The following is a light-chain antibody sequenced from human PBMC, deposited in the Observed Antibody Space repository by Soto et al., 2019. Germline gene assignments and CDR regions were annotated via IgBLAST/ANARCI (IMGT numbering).Light chain of an antibody. Sequence: QSVLTQPASVSGSPGQSITITCTATTSAVGNDNFVSWYQQHSGEAPKVMIYEDNIRPSGVSNRFSGSKSGNTASLTISGLQAEDEADYYCTSYPDTLVVFGGGTKVTVL. CDR1: TSAVGNDNF. CDR3: TSYPDTLVV. J-gene: IGLJ2*01. V-gene: IGLV2-14*01. CDR2: EDN.